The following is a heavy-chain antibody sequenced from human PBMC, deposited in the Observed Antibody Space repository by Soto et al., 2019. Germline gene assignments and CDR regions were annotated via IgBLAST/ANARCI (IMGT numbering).Heavy chain of an antibody. CDR2: IWYDGSNK. CDR3: ARDSGYYDSSGYYYVGLGY. V-gene: IGHV3-33*01. J-gene: IGHJ4*02. Sequence: SXAASGFTFSSYGMHWVREAPVKGLEWVAVIWYDGSNKYYADSVKGRFTISRDNSKNTLYLQMNSLRAEDTAVYYCARDSGYYDSSGYYYVGLGYWGQGTLVTVSS. D-gene: IGHD3-22*01. CDR1: GFTFSSYG.